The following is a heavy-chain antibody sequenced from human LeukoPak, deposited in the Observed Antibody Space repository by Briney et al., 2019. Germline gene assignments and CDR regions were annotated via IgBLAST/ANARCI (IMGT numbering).Heavy chain of an antibody. CDR2: INPSGGST. J-gene: IGHJ4*02. CDR3: ARGRWIAPDERYYFDY. CDR1: GYTFTGYY. Sequence: GASVKVSCKASGYTFTGYYMHWVRQAPGQGLEWMGIINPSGGSTSYAQKFQGRVTIIADKSTSTAYMELSSLRSEDTAVYYCARGRWIAPDERYYFDYWGQGTLVTVSS. D-gene: IGHD5-12*01. V-gene: IGHV1-46*01.